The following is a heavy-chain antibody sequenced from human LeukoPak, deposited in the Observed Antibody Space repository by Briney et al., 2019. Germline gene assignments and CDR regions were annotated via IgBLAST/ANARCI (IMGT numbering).Heavy chain of an antibody. CDR3: ARVIIENAFDI. CDR1: GGSISSGDYY. Sequence: SETLSLTCTVSGGSISSGDYYWSWIRQLPGKGLEWIGYIYYSGSTYYNPSLKSRVTISVDTSKNQFSLKLSSVTAADTAVYYCARVIIENAFDIWGQGTMVTVSS. V-gene: IGHV4-30-4*08. CDR2: IYYSGST. D-gene: IGHD3-10*01. J-gene: IGHJ3*02.